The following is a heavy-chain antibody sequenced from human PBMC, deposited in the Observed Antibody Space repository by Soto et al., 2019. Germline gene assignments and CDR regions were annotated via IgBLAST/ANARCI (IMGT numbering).Heavy chain of an antibody. Sequence: EVQLLESGGGLVQPGGSLRLSCAAPGFTFSSYAMSWVRQAPGKGLEWVSAISGSGGSTYYADSVKGRFTISRDNSKNTLYLQMNSLRAEDTAVYYCAKSESYRTGGFAGNDYWGQGTLVTVSS. V-gene: IGHV3-23*01. D-gene: IGHD7-27*01. CDR3: AKSESYRTGGFAGNDY. CDR1: GFTFSSYA. J-gene: IGHJ4*02. CDR2: ISGSGGST.